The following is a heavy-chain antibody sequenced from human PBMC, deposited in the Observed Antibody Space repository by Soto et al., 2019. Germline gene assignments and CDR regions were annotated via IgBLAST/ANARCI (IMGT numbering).Heavy chain of an antibody. J-gene: IGHJ6*02. V-gene: IGHV3-53*01. D-gene: IGHD2-15*01. CDR3: EGAHCSGAGCYSGWSMDV. CDR2: IYSGGAT. Sequence: EVQLVESGGGLIQPGGSLRLSCAASGFTVDNNYMTWVRQAPGKGLEWVSVIYSGGATHHTESVKGRFTISRDNSQTTRYLNMNNLRAEETATYYCEGAHCSGAGCYSGWSMDVWGQGTTVTASS. CDR1: GFTVDNNY.